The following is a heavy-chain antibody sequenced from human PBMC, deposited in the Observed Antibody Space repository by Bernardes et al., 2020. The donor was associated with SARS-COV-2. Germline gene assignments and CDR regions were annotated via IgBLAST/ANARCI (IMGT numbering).Heavy chain of an antibody. J-gene: IGHJ4*02. CDR3: AMSSGSYRQFDY. D-gene: IGHD1-26*01. CDR2: SRNKANSYTT. Sequence: GGSLRLSCAASGFTFSDRYMDWVRQAPGKGLEWVSRSRNKANSYTTEYAASVKGRFTISRDDSKNSLYLQMNSLRTEDTAVYYCAMSSGSYRQFDYWGQGTLVTVSS. CDR1: GFTFSDRY. V-gene: IGHV3-72*01.